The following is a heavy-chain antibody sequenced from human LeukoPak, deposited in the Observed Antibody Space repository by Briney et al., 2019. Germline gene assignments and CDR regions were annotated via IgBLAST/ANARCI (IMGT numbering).Heavy chain of an antibody. CDR2: ISSGSSYI. V-gene: IGHV3-21*01. J-gene: IGHJ4*02. CDR1: GFTFSSYS. D-gene: IGHD2-15*01. Sequence: GGSLRLSCAASGFTFSSYSMNWVRQAPGKGLEWVSSISSGSSYIYYADSVKGRFTISRDNAKNSLYLQMNSLRAEDTAVYYCASLFSVVSDYWGQGTLVTVSS. CDR3: ASLFSVVSDY.